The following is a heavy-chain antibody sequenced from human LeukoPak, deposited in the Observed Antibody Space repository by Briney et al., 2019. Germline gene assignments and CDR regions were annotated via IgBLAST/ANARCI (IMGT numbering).Heavy chain of an antibody. Sequence: SETLSLTCTVSGGSISSGGYYWSWIRQHPGKGPEWIGYIYYSGSTYYNPSLKSRVTISVDTSKNQFSLKLSSVTAADTAVYYCATVLTTTVPSNNWFDPWGQGTLVTVSS. CDR2: IYYSGST. D-gene: IGHD1-14*01. CDR1: GGSISSGGYY. CDR3: ATVLTTTVPSNNWFDP. J-gene: IGHJ5*02. V-gene: IGHV4-31*03.